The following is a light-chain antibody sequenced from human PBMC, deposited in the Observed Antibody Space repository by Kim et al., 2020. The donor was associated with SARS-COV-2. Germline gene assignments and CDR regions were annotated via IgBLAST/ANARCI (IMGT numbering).Light chain of an antibody. CDR2: GKN. V-gene: IGLV3-19*01. CDR3: NSRDSSGNHVV. Sequence: WGQTVRITCKGDSLRSYYASWYQQKPGQGPVLVIYGKNNRPSGIPDRFSGSSSGNTASFTITGAQAEDEADYYCNSRDSSGNHVVFGGGTQLTVL. CDR1: SLRSYY. J-gene: IGLJ2*01.